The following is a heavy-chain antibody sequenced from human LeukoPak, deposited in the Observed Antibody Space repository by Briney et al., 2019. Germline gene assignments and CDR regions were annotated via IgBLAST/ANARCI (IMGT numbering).Heavy chain of an antibody. CDR1: GYSFTSYW. V-gene: IGHV5-10-1*01. Sequence: GESLKISCKGSGYSFTSYWISWVRQVPGKGLEWMGRIDPSDSYTNYGPSFQGHVTISADKSITTAYLQWSSLKASDTAMYYCARHIVAAGTGLLGGIDYWGQGTLVTVSS. D-gene: IGHD6-13*01. CDR3: ARHIVAAGTGLLGGIDY. J-gene: IGHJ4*02. CDR2: IDPSDSYT.